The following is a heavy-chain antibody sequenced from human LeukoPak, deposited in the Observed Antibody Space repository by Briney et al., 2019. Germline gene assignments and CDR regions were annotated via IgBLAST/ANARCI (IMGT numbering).Heavy chain of an antibody. CDR3: ARDGRDGYNYGY. CDR1: GGTFSRYT. J-gene: IGHJ4*02. V-gene: IGHV1-18*01. CDR2: ISAYNGNT. Sequence: ASVKVSCKASGGTFSRYTISWVRQAPGQGLEWMGWISAYNGNTNYAQKLQGRVTMTTDTSTSTAYMELRSLRSDDTAVYYCARDGRDGYNYGYWGQGTLVTVSS. D-gene: IGHD5-24*01.